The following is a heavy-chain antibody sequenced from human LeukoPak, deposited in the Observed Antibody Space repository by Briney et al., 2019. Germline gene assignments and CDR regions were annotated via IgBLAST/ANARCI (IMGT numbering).Heavy chain of an antibody. V-gene: IGHV4-34*01. CDR1: GGSFSGYY. D-gene: IGHD2-2*01. CDR3: ARRPTYCSSTSCYLDY. J-gene: IGHJ4*02. CDR2: INHSGST. Sequence: SSETLSLTCAVYGGSFSGYYWSWIRQPPGKGLEWIGEINHSGSTNYNPSLKSRVTISVDTSKNQFSLKLSTVTAADTAVYYCARRPTYCSSTSCYLDYWGQGTLVTVSS.